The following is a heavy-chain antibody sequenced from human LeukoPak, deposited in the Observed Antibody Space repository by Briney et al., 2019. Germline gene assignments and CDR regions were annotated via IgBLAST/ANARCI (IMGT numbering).Heavy chain of an antibody. Sequence: GGSLRLSCAASGFTFSHHGVHWVRQAPGKGLEWVAFILYDGSNKYYVDSVKGRFTISRDNSKNALSLQMNSLRAEDTAMYYCERAVDKGTGYYMDFWGQGTLVTVSS. CDR3: ERAVDKGTGYYMDF. D-gene: IGHD3-22*01. CDR1: GFTFSHHG. J-gene: IGHJ4*02. V-gene: IGHV3-30*02. CDR2: ILYDGSNK.